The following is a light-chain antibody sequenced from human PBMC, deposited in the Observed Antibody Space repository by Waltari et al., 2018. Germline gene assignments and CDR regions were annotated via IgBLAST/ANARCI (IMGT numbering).Light chain of an antibody. CDR1: QTLNSKY. CDR2: GAS. V-gene: IGKV3-20*01. CDR3: QQYSASTGT. Sequence: EIVLTQSPGTMSLSPGDRDTLSCRASQTLNSKYLAWYQQKPGQAPRLLIHGASSRAIGIPDRFSGSGSGTDFTLTITRLQPEDSGVYYCQQYSASTGTFGQGTKVEIK. J-gene: IGKJ1*01.